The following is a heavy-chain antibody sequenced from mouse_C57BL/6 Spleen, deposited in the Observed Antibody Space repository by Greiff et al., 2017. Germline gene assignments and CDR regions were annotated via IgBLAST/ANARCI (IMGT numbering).Heavy chain of an antibody. CDR3: ARHSTNWDEWYFDV. Sequence: VHLVESGPGLVAPSQSLSITCTVSGFSLTSYGVHWVRQPPGKGLEWLVVIWSDGSTTYNSALKSRLSISKDNSKSQVFLKMNSLQTDDTAMYYCARHSTNWDEWYFDVWGTGTTVTVSS. V-gene: IGHV2-6-1*01. J-gene: IGHJ1*03. D-gene: IGHD4-1*01. CDR2: IWSDGST. CDR1: GFSLTSYG.